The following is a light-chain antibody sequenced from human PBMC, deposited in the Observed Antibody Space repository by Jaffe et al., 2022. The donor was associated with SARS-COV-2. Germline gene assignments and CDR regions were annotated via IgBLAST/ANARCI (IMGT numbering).Light chain of an antibody. CDR2: GTS. CDR3: QQYGSSPPAT. V-gene: IGKV3-20*01. J-gene: IGKJ1*01. Sequence: SVLTQFPGTLSLSPGESATLSCRASQSVSSNYLAWYQQKPGQAPRLLIYGTSSRATGIPDRFSGSGSGSDFTLIISRLEPEDFAVYYCQQYGSSPPATFGQGTKVEIK. CDR1: QSVSSNY.